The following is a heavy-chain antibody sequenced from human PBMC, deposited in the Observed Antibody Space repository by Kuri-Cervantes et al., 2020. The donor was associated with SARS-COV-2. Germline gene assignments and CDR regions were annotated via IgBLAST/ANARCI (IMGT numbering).Heavy chain of an antibody. Sequence: GGSLRLSCAASGFIFSDNYMSWIRQAPGKGLEWVSFSSSSGVTISYADSVKGRFTISRDNTNNTLYLQMNSLRAEDTAVYYCARDWSDDYGDYSQDYYHGKDVWGQGTTVTVSS. V-gene: IGHV3-11*01. CDR2: SSSSGVTI. CDR3: ARDWSDDYGDYSQDYYHGKDV. D-gene: IGHD4-17*01. J-gene: IGHJ6*01. CDR1: GFIFSDNY.